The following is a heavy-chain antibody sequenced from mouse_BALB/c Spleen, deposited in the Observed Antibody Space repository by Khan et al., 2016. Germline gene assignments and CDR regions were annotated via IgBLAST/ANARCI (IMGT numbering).Heavy chain of an antibody. CDR3: ASAGCFPYLVN. Sequence: EVELEESGGGLVQPGGSLKLSCAASGFDFSRYWMSWVRQAPGKGLEWIGEINTDSSTIKYTQYLKDKVRISRDTAKNTLYLQMSKVRSEDTAIYYRASAGCFPYLVNWCHLTLVTLSA. J-gene: IGHJ3*01. CDR1: GFDFSRYW. CDR2: INTDSSTI. V-gene: IGHV4-1*02.